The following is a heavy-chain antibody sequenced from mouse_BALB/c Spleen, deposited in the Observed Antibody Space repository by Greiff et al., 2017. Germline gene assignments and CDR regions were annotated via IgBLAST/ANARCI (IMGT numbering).Heavy chain of an antibody. Sequence: LVKTGASVKISCKASGYSFTGYYMHWVKQSHGKSLEWIGYISCYNGATSYNQKFKSKATLTVDKSSSTAYMQLSSLTSEDSAVYYCAKIPFAYWGQGTLVTVSA. CDR3: AKIPFAY. J-gene: IGHJ3*01. CDR1: GYSFTGYY. CDR2: ISCYNGAT. V-gene: IGHV1S34*01.